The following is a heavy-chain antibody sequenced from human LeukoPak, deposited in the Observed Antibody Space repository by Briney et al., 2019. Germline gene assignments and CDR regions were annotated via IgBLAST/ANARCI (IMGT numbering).Heavy chain of an antibody. V-gene: IGHV1-2*02. CDR1: GYTFTGYY. D-gene: IGHD3-10*01. CDR3: ARGTFGDFRLGY. CDR2: ISPNSGGT. Sequence: ASVKVSCKASGYTFTGYYMHWVRQAPGQGLEWMGWISPNSGGTNYAQKFQGRVTMTRDTSISTAYMELSRLRSDDTAVYYCARGTFGDFRLGYWGQGTLVTVSS. J-gene: IGHJ4*02.